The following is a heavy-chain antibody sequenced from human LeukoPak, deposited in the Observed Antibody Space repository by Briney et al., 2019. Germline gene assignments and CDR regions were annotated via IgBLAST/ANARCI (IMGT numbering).Heavy chain of an antibody. CDR2: ISNIDTTI. D-gene: IGHD3-10*01. Sequence: GGSLRLSCEASGFTFSSYEMNWVRQPPGKGLEGVSYISNIDTTIYYADSVKGRFTISRDNAKNSLYWQMNSLRAEDTALYYCAREGACIMIRGVILDYWGQGTLVTVSS. CDR3: AREGACIMIRGVILDY. CDR1: GFTFSSYE. V-gene: IGHV3-48*03. J-gene: IGHJ4*02.